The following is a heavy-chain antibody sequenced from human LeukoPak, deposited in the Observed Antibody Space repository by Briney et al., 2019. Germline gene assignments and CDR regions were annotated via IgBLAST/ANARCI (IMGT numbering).Heavy chain of an antibody. V-gene: IGHV4-59*01. CDR1: RCSLNTFY. Sequence: SETLPLTFTCSRCSLNTFYWNWLSQPACKELAGVGYTYYSRGSKYNPSLQSRVTISVDASKSQFSLKLNSVTTAHTAVYYCARVVNYTSRKNWYDPWGQGTLVVVSS. CDR3: ARVVNYTSRKNWYDP. D-gene: IGHD3-3*01. J-gene: IGHJ5*02. CDR2: TYYSRGS.